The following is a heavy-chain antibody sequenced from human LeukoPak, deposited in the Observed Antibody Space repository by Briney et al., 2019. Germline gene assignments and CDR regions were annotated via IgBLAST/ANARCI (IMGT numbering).Heavy chain of an antibody. J-gene: IGHJ3*02. CDR2: INPNSGGT. D-gene: IGHD6-6*01. CDR1: GYTFTSYG. Sequence: ASVKVSCKASGYTFTSYGISWVRQAPGQGLEWMGWINPNSGGTNYAQKFQGRVTMTRDTSISTAYMELSRLRSDDTAVYYCARDEGSYRNRDAFDIWGQGTMVTVSS. CDR3: ARDEGSYRNRDAFDI. V-gene: IGHV1-2*02.